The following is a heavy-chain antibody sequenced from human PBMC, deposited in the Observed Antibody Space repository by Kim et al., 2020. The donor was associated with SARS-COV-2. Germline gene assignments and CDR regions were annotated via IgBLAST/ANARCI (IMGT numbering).Heavy chain of an antibody. CDR3: ARFQHVLLWFGELGNYYYGMDV. CDR2: IDPSDSYT. V-gene: IGHV5-10-1*01. J-gene: IGHJ6*02. CDR1: GYSFTSYW. Sequence: GESLKISCKGSGYSFTSYWISWVRQMPGKGLEWMGRIDPSDSYTNYSPSFQGHVTLSADKSISTAYLQWSSLKASDTAMYYCARFQHVLLWFGELGNYYYGMDVLGQGNTVTVSS. D-gene: IGHD3-10*01.